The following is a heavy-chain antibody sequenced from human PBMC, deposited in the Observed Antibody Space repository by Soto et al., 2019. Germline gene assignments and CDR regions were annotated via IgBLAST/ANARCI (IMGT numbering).Heavy chain of an antibody. V-gene: IGHV4-34*01. CDR2: INHSGST. CDR1: GGSFSGYY. Sequence: TLSLPCAVYGGSFSGYYWSWIRQPPGKGLEWIGEINHSGSTNYNPSLKSRVTISVDTSKNQFSLKLSSVTAADTAVYYCARGRRITSFGVVLGNYYGMDVWGQGTTVTVSS. D-gene: IGHD3-3*01. CDR3: ARGRRITSFGVVLGNYYGMDV. J-gene: IGHJ6*02.